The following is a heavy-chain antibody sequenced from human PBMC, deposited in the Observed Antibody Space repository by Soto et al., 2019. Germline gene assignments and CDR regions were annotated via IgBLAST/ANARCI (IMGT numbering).Heavy chain of an antibody. V-gene: IGHV3-64D*06. CDR1: GFTFGSHA. Sequence: GGSLRLSCSASGFTFGSHAMHWVRQAPGQGLEYLSAISRKGDNSYYADSVKGRFTISRDNSKNTLYLQMTSLRTEDTGVYYCVKVIYDSGWYGFYFYYWGQGTLVTVSS. D-gene: IGHD6-19*01. CDR2: ISRKGDNS. CDR3: VKVIYDSGWYGFYFYY. J-gene: IGHJ4*02.